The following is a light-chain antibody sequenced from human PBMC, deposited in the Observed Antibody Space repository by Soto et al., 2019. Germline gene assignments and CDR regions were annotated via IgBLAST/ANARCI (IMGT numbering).Light chain of an antibody. CDR2: RVS. CDR3: MQVTHWPYT. V-gene: IGKV2-30*01. Sequence: DVVMTQSPLSLPVTLGQPASISCSSSQGLVDSDGNTYLNWFQQRPGQSPRRLIYRVSNRDSGXXDRFSGXXXXXXXXXXXXXXEAEDVGVYYCMQVTHWPYTFGQGTELEIK. CDR1: QGLVDSDGNTY. J-gene: IGKJ2*01.